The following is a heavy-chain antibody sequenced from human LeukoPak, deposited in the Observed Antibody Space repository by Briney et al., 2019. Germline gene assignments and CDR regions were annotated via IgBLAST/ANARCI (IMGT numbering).Heavy chain of an antibody. D-gene: IGHD5-18*01. CDR2: INHSGST. V-gene: IGHV4-34*01. CDR3: ARGSRLGILYAAGAFDI. CDR1: GGSFSGYY. J-gene: IGHJ3*02. Sequence: KPSETLSLTCAVYGGSFSGYYWSWIRQPPGKGLEWIGEINHSGSTNYNPSLKSRVTISVDTSKNQFSLKLSSVIAADTAVYYCARGSRLGILYAAGAFDIWGQGTMVTVSS.